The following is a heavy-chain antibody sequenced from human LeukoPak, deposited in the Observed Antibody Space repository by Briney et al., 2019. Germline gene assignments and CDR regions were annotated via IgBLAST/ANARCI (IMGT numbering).Heavy chain of an antibody. CDR1: GFNFSSYW. Sequence: PGGSLRLSCAASGFNFSSYWMSWVRQAPGKGLGLVANIKQDGSEKYYVDSVKGRFTISRDNAKNSLYLQMNSLRAEDTAVYYCARDSLYCSGGSCYWFDPWGQGTLVTVSS. CDR3: ARDSLYCSGGSCYWFDP. V-gene: IGHV3-7*01. D-gene: IGHD2-15*01. CDR2: IKQDGSEK. J-gene: IGHJ5*02.